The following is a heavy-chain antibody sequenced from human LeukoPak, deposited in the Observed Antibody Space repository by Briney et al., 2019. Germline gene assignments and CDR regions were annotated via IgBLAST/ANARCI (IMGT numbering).Heavy chain of an antibody. J-gene: IGHJ5*02. CDR2: INSDVSST. V-gene: IGHV3-74*01. CDR1: LFTLSSYL. Sequence: GGSLRLSRAPSLFTLSSYLMHSVRQAPGKGVGCVSRINSDVSSTTYADSVKGRFTISRDKAKNTLYLHINSLRAEDTAVYYCVRGRTSFDPWGQGTLVTVSS. CDR3: VRGRTSFDP. D-gene: IGHD1-14*01.